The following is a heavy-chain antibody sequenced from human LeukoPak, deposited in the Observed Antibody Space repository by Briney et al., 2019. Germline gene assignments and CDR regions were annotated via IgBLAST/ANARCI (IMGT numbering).Heavy chain of an antibody. CDR1: GFTFSSYW. V-gene: IGHV3-7*01. J-gene: IGHJ3*02. Sequence: GGSVRLSCAASGFTFSSYWMNWVRQAPGKGLEWVANIKKDGSERYYVDSVKGRFTISRDNTKKSLYLQMNTLRAEDTVVYCCARDLAGPPQEAFDIWGQGTMVTVSS. CDR2: IKKDGSER. CDR3: ARDLAGPPQEAFDI.